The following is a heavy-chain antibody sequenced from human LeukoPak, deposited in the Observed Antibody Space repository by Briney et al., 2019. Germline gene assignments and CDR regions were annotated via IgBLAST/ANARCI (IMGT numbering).Heavy chain of an antibody. D-gene: IGHD2-21*02. V-gene: IGHV1-18*01. J-gene: IGHJ3*02. CDR2: ISVYNGNT. CDR3: ARDPLAFCGGDYLDAFDI. CDR1: GYTFTSYG. Sequence: ASVKVSCKASGYTFTSYGISWVRQAPGQGLEWMGWISVYNGNTNYAQKLQGRVTMTTDTSTSTAYMELRRLRSDDTAVYYCARDPLAFCGGDYLDAFDIWGQGTMVTVSS.